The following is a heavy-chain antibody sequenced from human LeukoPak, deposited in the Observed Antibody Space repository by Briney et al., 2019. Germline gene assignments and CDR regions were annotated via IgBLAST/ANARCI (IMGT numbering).Heavy chain of an antibody. Sequence: GSLRLSCAASGFTFDDYGMSWVRQAPGKGLEWVSGINWNGGSTGYADSVKGRFTISRDNAKNSLYLQMNSLRAEDTALYYCASSKDGYNYVGGAFDYWGQGTLVTVSS. J-gene: IGHJ4*02. CDR3: ASSKDGYNYVGGAFDY. CDR1: GFTFDDYG. CDR2: INWNGGST. V-gene: IGHV3-20*04. D-gene: IGHD5-24*01.